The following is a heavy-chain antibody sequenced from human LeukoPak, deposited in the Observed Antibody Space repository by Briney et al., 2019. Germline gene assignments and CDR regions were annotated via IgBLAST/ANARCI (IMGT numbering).Heavy chain of an antibody. CDR2: IIPIFGTA. Sequence: SVKVSCKASGGTFSSYAISWVRQAPGQGLEWMGVIIPIFGTANYAQKFQGRVTSTADESTSTAYMELSSLRSEDTAVYYCARARGSTYGYYYYYMDVWGKGTTVTVSS. CDR1: GGTFSSYA. D-gene: IGHD3-16*01. CDR3: ARARGSTYGYYYYYMDV. V-gene: IGHV1-69*01. J-gene: IGHJ6*03.